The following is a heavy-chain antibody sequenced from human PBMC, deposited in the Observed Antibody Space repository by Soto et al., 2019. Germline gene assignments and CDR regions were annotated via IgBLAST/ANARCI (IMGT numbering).Heavy chain of an antibody. CDR3: ARGRASGSYYLLDY. CDR1: GNTFTSYD. D-gene: IGHD3-10*01. J-gene: IGHJ4*02. V-gene: IGHV1-8*01. Sequence: GASVKVAGKASGNTFTSYDINWERQATGHGLEWMGWINPNSGNIGYAQKFQGRVTMTRDTAIRTAYMEVSRMRSDDTAVYYCARGRASGSYYLLDYWGQGTLDTVSS. CDR2: INPNSGNI.